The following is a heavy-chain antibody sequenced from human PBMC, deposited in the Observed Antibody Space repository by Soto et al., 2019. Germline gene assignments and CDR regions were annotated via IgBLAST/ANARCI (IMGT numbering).Heavy chain of an antibody. Sequence: GESLKISCKGSGYSFTSYWIGWVRQMPGKGLEWMGIIYPGDSDTRYSPSFQGQVTISADKSISTAYLQWSSLKASDTAMYYCARNRRGLVAENWFDPWGQGTLVTVSS. CDR3: ARNRRGLVAENWFDP. J-gene: IGHJ5*02. CDR1: GYSFTSYW. CDR2: IYPGDSDT. V-gene: IGHV5-51*01.